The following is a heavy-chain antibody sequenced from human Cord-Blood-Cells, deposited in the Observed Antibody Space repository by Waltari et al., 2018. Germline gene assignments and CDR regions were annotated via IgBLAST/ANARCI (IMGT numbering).Heavy chain of an antibody. J-gene: IGHJ5*02. D-gene: IGHD6-13*01. V-gene: IGHV1-69*01. CDR2: IIPIFGTA. Sequence: QVLLLPSASVVKKPGASVKGACKACGGTFSSYAISWVRPAPGQGLEWMGGIIPIFGTANYAQKFQGRVTITADESTSTAYMEQSSLRSEDTAVDYCAGRVAAGGTWWFDPWGQGTLVTVSS. CDR1: GGTFSSYA. CDR3: AGRVAAGGTWWFDP.